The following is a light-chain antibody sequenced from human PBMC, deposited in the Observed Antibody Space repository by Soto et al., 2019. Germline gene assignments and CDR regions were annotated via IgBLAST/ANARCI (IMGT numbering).Light chain of an antibody. CDR1: QSSSNY. V-gene: IGKV1-39*01. J-gene: IGKJ1*01. CDR2: DAS. Sequence: DIQMTQSPSSLSASVGDRVTITCRASQSSSNYLNWYQQKPGKAPKLLIYDASSLQSGVPSRFSGSGSGTDFTLTISSLQPEDFATYYCQQSYSTPWTVGQGTKVEIK. CDR3: QQSYSTPWT.